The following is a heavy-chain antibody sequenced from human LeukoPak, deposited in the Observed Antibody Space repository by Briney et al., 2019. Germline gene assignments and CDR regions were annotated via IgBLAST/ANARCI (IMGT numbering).Heavy chain of an antibody. D-gene: IGHD3-10*01. Sequence: PSQTLSLTCAVSGGSISSGGYSWSWIRQPPGKGLEWIGYIYHSGSTYYNPSLKSRVTISVDRSKNQFSLKLSSVTAADTAVSYCARESLLGSMHWFDPWGQGTLVTVSS. CDR1: GGSISSGGYS. V-gene: IGHV4-30-2*01. J-gene: IGHJ5*02. CDR3: ARESLLGSMHWFDP. CDR2: IYHSGST.